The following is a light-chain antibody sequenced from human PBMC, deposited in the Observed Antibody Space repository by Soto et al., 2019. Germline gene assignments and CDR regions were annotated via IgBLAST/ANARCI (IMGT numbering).Light chain of an antibody. V-gene: IGKV1-5*03. CDR1: QSISGS. J-gene: IGKJ1*01. CDR3: QQYNGYWT. Sequence: DIQMTQSPSTLSASVGDRVTITCRASQSISGSLAWYQQKPGKAPKLLIYEASNLKSGVPSRFSGSGCGTDYTLTISSLQPDDSASYYCQQYNGYWTFGQGTRVEIK. CDR2: EAS.